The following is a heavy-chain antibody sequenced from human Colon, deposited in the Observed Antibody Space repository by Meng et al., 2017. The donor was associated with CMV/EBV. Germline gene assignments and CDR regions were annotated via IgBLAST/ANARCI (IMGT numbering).Heavy chain of an antibody. CDR1: GGSITNYG. Sequence: LKESRPGWCQPSASLSFTCSVSGGSITNYGWSWMRQPAGRGLEWIGRMNTSGSNNYNPSLKSRVTMSVDTSKKQFSLKLSSVTAADTAMYYCAKEAPGGNYWYFDLWGRGTLVTVSS. CDR2: MNTSGSN. J-gene: IGHJ2*01. D-gene: IGHD1-26*01. V-gene: IGHV4-4*07. CDR3: AKEAPGGNYWYFDL.